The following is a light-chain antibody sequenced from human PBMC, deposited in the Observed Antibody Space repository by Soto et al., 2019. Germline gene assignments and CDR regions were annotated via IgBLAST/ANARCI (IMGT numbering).Light chain of an antibody. Sequence: DIVLTQSPGTLSLSPGERATLSCRASQSVSSNYLAWYQQKPGQAPRLLIYGASTRATGVPDRFSGSGSGTDFPLTISRLEPEDFAVYHCQQYGSLSWKFGQGTKVEIK. CDR1: QSVSSNY. J-gene: IGKJ1*01. CDR3: QQYGSLSWK. V-gene: IGKV3-20*01. CDR2: GAS.